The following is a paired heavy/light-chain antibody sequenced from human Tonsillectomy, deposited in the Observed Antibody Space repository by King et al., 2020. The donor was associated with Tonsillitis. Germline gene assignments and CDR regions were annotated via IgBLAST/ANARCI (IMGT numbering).Heavy chain of an antibody. Sequence: QVQLVESGGGVVQPGRSLGLSCAASRFTFSSFAMHWVRQAPGKGLEWVAIISSDGSNQFYADSVKGRFTISRDNSKNTLYLQLSSLRAEDTAVYYCAKAVPNFWWHFDLWGRGTLVTVSS. D-gene: IGHD1-7*01. CDR1: RFTFSSFA. V-gene: IGHV3-30*18. CDR2: ISSDGSNQ. J-gene: IGHJ2*01. CDR3: AKAVPNFWWHFDL.
Light chain of an antibody. CDR2: EVS. J-gene: IGLJ1*01. Sequence: QSALTQPPSASGSPGQSVTISCTGTSSDVGGYNYVSWYQQHPGKAPKPMIYEVSKRPSGVPDRFSGSKSGNTASLTVSGLQAEDEADYYCSSFAGSNTFVFGTGTKVTVL. CDR3: SSFAGSNTFV. V-gene: IGLV2-8*01. CDR1: SSDVGGYNY.